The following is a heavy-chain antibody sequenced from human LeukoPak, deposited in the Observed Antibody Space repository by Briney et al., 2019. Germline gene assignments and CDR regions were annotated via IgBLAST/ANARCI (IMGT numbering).Heavy chain of an antibody. CDR3: AKGTLMVRGVDYYFDY. CDR2: MSGSGGST. Sequence: GGSLRLSCAASGFTFSSYAMSWVRQAPGKGLEWVSAMSGSGGSTYYADSVKGRFTISRDNSKNTLYLQMNSLRAEDTAVYYCAKGTLMVRGVDYYFDYWGQGTLVTVSS. D-gene: IGHD3-10*01. CDR1: GFTFSSYA. V-gene: IGHV3-23*01. J-gene: IGHJ4*02.